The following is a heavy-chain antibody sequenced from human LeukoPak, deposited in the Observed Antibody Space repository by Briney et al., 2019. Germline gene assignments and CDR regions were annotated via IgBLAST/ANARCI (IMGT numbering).Heavy chain of an antibody. CDR1: GVTFSNAW. D-gene: IGHD1-1*01. V-gene: IGHV3-15*01. CDR3: TVDGGTTDLAY. CDR2: IKSKADGGTT. J-gene: IGHJ4*02. Sequence: PGGSLILFCGASGVTFSNAWRSWVRQVPGKGLEWVGRIKSKADGGTTDYAAPVKGRFTISRDDSKNTLYMQLNSLKTEDTAVYFCTVDGGTTDLAYWCQATLVTVSS.